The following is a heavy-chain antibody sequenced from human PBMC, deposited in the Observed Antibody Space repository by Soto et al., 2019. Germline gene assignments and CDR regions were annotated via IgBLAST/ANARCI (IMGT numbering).Heavy chain of an antibody. D-gene: IGHD4-4*01. J-gene: IGHJ6*02. V-gene: IGHV3-33*01. Sequence: GGSLRLSCAASGFTFSSYGMHWVRQAPGKGLEWVAVIWYDGSNKYYADSVKGRFTISRDNSKNTLFLQMNSLRAEDTAMYYCARLSTVTYQYYYAMDVWGQGTTVTVSS. CDR1: GFTFSSYG. CDR3: ARLSTVTYQYYYAMDV. CDR2: IWYDGSNK.